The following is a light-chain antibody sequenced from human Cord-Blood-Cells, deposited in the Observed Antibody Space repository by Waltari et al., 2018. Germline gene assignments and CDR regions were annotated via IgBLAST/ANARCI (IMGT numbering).Light chain of an antibody. V-gene: IGKV3-11*01. Sequence: ILLPQSPATLSLSPGSSATVSCRASQSVSSYLAWYQQKPGQAPRLLIYDASNRATGIPARFSGSGSGTDFTLTISSLESEDFAVYYCQQRSNWPPLTFGGGTKVEIK. J-gene: IGKJ4*01. CDR1: QSVSSY. CDR2: DAS. CDR3: QQRSNWPPLT.